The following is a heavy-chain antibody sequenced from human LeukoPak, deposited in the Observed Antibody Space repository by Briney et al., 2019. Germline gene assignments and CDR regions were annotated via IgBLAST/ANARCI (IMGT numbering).Heavy chain of an antibody. J-gene: IGHJ3*02. CDR2: IYHSGST. CDR1: GGSISSGYY. V-gene: IGHV4-38-2*02. CDR3: ARDGLGYYYDSSGYRENDAFDI. D-gene: IGHD3-22*01. Sequence: SETLSLTCTVSGGSISSGYYWGWIRQPPGKGLEWIGSIYHSGSTYYNPSLKSRVTVSVDTSKNQFSLKLSSVTAADTAVYYCARDGLGYYYDSSGYRENDAFDIWGQGTMVTVSS.